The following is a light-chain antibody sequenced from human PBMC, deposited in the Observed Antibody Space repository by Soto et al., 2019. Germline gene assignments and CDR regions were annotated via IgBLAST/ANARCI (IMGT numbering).Light chain of an antibody. CDR1: QNVGNN. CDR2: DAS. J-gene: IGKJ3*01. V-gene: IGKV3-11*01. Sequence: EIVMTQSPATLSVSPGERATLSCRASQNVGNNLVWYQQKPGQAPRLLIYDASNRATGIPARFSGSGSGTDFTLTISSLEPEDFAVYYCQQRSNWPPGFGPGTKVDIK. CDR3: QQRSNWPPG.